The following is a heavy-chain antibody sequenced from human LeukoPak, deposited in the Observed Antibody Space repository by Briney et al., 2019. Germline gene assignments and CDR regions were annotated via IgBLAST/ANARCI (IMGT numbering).Heavy chain of an antibody. D-gene: IGHD3-22*01. V-gene: IGHV1-69*13. CDR2: IIPIFGTA. J-gene: IGHJ6*02. Sequence: SVKVSCKASGGTFSSYAISWVRQAPGQGLEWMGGIIPIFGTANYAQKFQGRVTITADESTSTAYMELSSLRSEDTAVYYCARGPPGNYDSSGYSDYHYYGMDVWGQGTTVTVSS. CDR1: GGTFSSYA. CDR3: ARGPPGNYDSSGYSDYHYYGMDV.